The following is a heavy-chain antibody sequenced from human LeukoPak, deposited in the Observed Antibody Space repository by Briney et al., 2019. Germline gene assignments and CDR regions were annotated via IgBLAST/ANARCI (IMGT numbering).Heavy chain of an antibody. J-gene: IGHJ6*03. CDR2: IYYSGST. Sequence: PSETLSLTCTVSGGSISSYYWSWIRQPPGKGLEWIGDIYYSGSTNYNPSLKSRVTISVDTSKNQFSLKLSSVTAADTAVYYCARVLGGGYNYYYYYMDVWGKGTTVTVSS. D-gene: IGHD5-24*01. CDR3: ARVLGGGYNYYYYYMDV. V-gene: IGHV4-59*01. CDR1: GGSISSYY.